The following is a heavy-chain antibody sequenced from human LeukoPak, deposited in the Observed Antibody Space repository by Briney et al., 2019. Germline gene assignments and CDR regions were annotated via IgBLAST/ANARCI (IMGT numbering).Heavy chain of an antibody. V-gene: IGHV4-34*01. J-gene: IGHJ4*02. Sequence: SETLSLTCAVYGGSFSGYYWSWIRQPPGKGLEWIGEINHSGSTNYNPSLKSRVTMSVDTSKNQFSLKLSSVTAADTAVYYCARGDPSSSRTFDYWGQGTLVTVSS. CDR1: GGSFSGYY. D-gene: IGHD6-6*01. CDR3: ARGDPSSSRTFDY. CDR2: INHSGST.